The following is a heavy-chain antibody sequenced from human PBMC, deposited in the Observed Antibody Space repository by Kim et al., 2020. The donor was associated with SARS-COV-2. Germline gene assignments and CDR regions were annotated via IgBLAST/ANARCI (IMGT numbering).Heavy chain of an antibody. CDR3: VRRDHDNGDFGYNY. D-gene: IGHD4-17*01. J-gene: IGHJ1*01. CDR1: GGSISSYY. V-gene: IGHV4-59*08. CDR2: IYYSGST. Sequence: SETLSLTCTVSGGSISSYYWSWIRQPPGKGLEWIGYIYYSGSTNYNPSLKSRVTISVDTSKNQFSLKLSSVTAADTAVYFRVRRDHDNGDFGYNYWGQGT.